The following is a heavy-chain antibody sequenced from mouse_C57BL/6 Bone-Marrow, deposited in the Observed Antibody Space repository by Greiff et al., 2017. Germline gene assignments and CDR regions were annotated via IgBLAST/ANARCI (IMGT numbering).Heavy chain of an antibody. J-gene: IGHJ3*01. D-gene: IGHD1-1*01. Sequence: VQLQQSGPGLVAPSQSLSITCTVSGFSLTSYGVDWVRQPPGKGLEWLGVIWGGGSTNYYSALMSRLSISKDNSKIQVFLKMNSLQTDDTAMFYCASHYYGSSGAWFAYWGKGTLVTVSA. CDR1: GFSLTSYG. V-gene: IGHV2-9*01. CDR2: IWGGGST. CDR3: ASHYYGSSGAWFAY.